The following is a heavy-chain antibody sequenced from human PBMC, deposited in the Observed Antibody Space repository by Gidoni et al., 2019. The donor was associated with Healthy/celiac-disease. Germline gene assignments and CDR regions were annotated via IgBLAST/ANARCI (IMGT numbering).Heavy chain of an antibody. CDR1: SSYW. V-gene: IGHV3-74*01. D-gene: IGHD2-15*01. Sequence: SSYWMHWVRQAPGKGLVWVSRINSDGSSTSYADSVKGRFTISRDNAKNTLYLQMNSLRAEDTAVYYCAREGAGGSQLDYWGQGTLVTVSS. CDR3: AREGAGGSQLDY. CDR2: INSDGSST. J-gene: IGHJ4*02.